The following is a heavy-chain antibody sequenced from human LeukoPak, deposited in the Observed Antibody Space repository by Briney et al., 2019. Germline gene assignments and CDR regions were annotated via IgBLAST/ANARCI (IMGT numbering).Heavy chain of an antibody. V-gene: IGHV3-23*01. CDR1: GFTFSNCA. CDR2: ISVVGGTT. J-gene: IGHJ6*03. D-gene: IGHD4-17*01. Sequence: GGSLRLSCAASGFTFSNCAMSWVRQALGKGLEWVSPISVVGGTTFYADSVKGRFTISRDKSKNTLFLQMNSLRAEDTAVYYCARSRNYGDYAGYYMDVWGKGTTVTVSS. CDR3: ARSRNYGDYAGYYMDV.